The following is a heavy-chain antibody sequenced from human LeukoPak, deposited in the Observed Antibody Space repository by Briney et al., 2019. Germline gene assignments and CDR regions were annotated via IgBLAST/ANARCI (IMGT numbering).Heavy chain of an antibody. CDR1: GFTFSNFW. J-gene: IGHJ4*02. CDR3: VKGGGFYPDY. Sequence: PGGSLRLSCAASGFTFSNFWMSWVRQAPGKGLQWVALIKQDGSEKYYADSVKGRFTVPRDNAKNSLYLQMSSLRAEDTAVYYCVKGGGFYPDYWGQGTLVTVS. V-gene: IGHV3-7*01. CDR2: IKQDGSEK. D-gene: IGHD3-3*01.